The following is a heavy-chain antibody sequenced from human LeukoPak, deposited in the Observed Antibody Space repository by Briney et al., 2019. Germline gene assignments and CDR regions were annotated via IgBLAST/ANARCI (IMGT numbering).Heavy chain of an antibody. CDR2: IYYSGST. Sequence: SETLSLTCTVSGGSISSGDYYWSWIRQPPGKGLEWIGSIYYSGSTYYNPSLKSRVTISVDTSKNQFSLKLSSVTAADTAVYYCARGVEFGSRYFDWTDLLPLYYFDYWGQGTLVTVSS. D-gene: IGHD3-9*01. CDR1: GGSISSGDYY. CDR3: ARGVEFGSRYFDWTDLLPLYYFDY. J-gene: IGHJ4*02. V-gene: IGHV4-39*01.